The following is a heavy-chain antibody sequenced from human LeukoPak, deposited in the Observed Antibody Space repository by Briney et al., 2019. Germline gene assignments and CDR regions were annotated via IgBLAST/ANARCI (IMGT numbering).Heavy chain of an antibody. CDR1: GFGYSTFA. CDR2: ISTSGETT. V-gene: IGHV3-23*01. Sequence: PGGSLRLSCAASGFGYSTFAMAWVRQAPGKGLEWVSTISTSGETTCCADSVKGRFTASRDNSKNTLSLQMNGLRVDDTAVYFYAKANYIWNDSPFDSGGQGALVTVSS. D-gene: IGHD1-1*01. CDR3: AKANYIWNDSPFDS. J-gene: IGHJ4*02.